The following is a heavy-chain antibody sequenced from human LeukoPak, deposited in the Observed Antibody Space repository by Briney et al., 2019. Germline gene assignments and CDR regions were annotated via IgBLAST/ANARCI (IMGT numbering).Heavy chain of an antibody. J-gene: IGHJ5*02. Sequence: GESLKISCKGSGYTFTNYWIGWVRQMPGRGLEWMGLIYLHSGESGYSASFQGQVIFSADRSISTAYLHWSSLKASDTAIYYCARGSSASSEVNWFDPWGQGTLVTVSS. D-gene: IGHD6-6*01. V-gene: IGHV5-51*01. CDR1: GYTFTNYW. CDR3: ARGSSASSEVNWFDP. CDR2: IYLHSGES.